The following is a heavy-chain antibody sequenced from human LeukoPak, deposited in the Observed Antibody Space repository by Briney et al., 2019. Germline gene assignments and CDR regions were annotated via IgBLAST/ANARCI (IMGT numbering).Heavy chain of an antibody. CDR2: IKKDGSEK. CDR3: SRGDYGGNTYYFDS. J-gene: IGHJ4*02. D-gene: IGHD4-23*01. V-gene: IGHV3-7*04. Sequence: GGSLRLSCAASGFTFSRYWMSWVRQAPGKGPEWVANIKKDGSEKYYVDSVKGRFTIPRDNAKDSLYLQINSLRAEDTALYYCSRGDYGGNTYYFDSWGQGTLVIVSS. CDR1: GFTFSRYW.